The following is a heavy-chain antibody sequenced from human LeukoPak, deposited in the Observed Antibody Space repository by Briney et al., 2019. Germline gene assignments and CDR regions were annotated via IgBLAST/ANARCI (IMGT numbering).Heavy chain of an antibody. CDR2: IFHSGST. J-gene: IGHJ5*02. CDR1: GGSISSQNW. V-gene: IGHV4-4*02. CDR3: AKGDIPNWFDP. Sequence: SETLSLTCAVSGGSISSQNWWSWVRQPPGKGLEWIGEIFHSGSTHYNPSLKSRVTISVDKSKNQFSLNLSSVTAADTAVYYSAKGDIPNWFDPWGQGTLVTVSS. D-gene: IGHD2-2*02.